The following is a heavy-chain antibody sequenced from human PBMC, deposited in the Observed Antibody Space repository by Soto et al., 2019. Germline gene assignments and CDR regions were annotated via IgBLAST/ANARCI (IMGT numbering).Heavy chain of an antibody. J-gene: IGHJ4*02. D-gene: IGHD3-9*01. CDR3: ARDSYDILTGQTRYFYY. CDR1: GFSFEDYT. V-gene: IGHV3-43*01. Sequence: LRLSCAASGFSFEDYTMHWVRHGPGKGPEWISLISWDGGRTLFSDSVKGRFIISRDNNKNSLYLQMNSLTTEDTALYYCARDSYDILTGQTRYFYYWGQGTLVTVPS. CDR2: ISWDGGRT.